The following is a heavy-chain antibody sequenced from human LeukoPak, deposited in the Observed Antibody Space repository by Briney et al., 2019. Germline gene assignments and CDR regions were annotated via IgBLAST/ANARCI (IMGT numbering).Heavy chain of an antibody. V-gene: IGHV4-31*03. CDR1: GGSINSADYY. Sequence: SETLSLTCTVSGGSINSADYYWSWIRQHPGKGLEWIGYIYYSGSTYYNPSLKGRLSMSVDTSKNQFSLKLTSVTAADTAVYYCARDLGYCNGGRCYWFDPWGQGTLVTVSS. D-gene: IGHD2-15*01. CDR2: IYYSGST. J-gene: IGHJ5*02. CDR3: ARDLGYCNGGRCYWFDP.